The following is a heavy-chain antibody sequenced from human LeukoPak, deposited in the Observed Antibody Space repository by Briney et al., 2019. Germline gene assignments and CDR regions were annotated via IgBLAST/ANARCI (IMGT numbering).Heavy chain of an antibody. D-gene: IGHD3-22*01. CDR1: GYTFTTYA. CDR3: ASFYDSSGYRSLAFDI. CDR2: INTKTGKS. J-gene: IGHJ3*02. Sequence: ASVKVSCKASGYTFTTYAINWVRQAPGQGLEWMGWINTKTGKSTYAQGLTGRFVFSLDTSVNTAFLQISSLKAEDTAVYYCASFYDSSGYRSLAFDIWGQGTMLTVSS. V-gene: IGHV7-4-1*02.